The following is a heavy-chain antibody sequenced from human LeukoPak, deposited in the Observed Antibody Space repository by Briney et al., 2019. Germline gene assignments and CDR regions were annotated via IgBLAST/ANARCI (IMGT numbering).Heavy chain of an antibody. CDR1: GGSISSYY. V-gene: IGHV4-4*07. CDR2: IYTSGST. D-gene: IGHD3-22*01. CDR3: ARDGPYYYDSSGYYYESGMDV. Sequence: SETLSLTCTVSGGSISSYYWSWIRQPAGKGLEWIGRIYTSGSTYYNPSLKSRVTISVDTSKNQFSLKLSSVTAADTAVYYCARDGPYYYDSSGYYYESGMDVWGQGTTVTVSS. J-gene: IGHJ6*02.